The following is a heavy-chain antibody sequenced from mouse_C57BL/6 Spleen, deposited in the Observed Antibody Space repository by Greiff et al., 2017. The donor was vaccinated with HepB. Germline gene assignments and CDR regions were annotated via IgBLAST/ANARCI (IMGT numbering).Heavy chain of an antibody. CDR2: IFPGSGST. D-gene: IGHD1-1*01. V-gene: IGHV1-75*01. CDR3: ARSGYGSSLYYFDY. J-gene: IGHJ2*01. Sequence: QVHVKQSGPELVKPGASVKISCKASGYTFTDYYINWVKQRPGQGLEWIGWIFPGSGSTYYNEKFKGKATLTVDKSSSTAYMLLSSLTSEDSAVYFCARSGYGSSLYYFDYWGQGTTLTVSS. CDR1: GYTFTDYY.